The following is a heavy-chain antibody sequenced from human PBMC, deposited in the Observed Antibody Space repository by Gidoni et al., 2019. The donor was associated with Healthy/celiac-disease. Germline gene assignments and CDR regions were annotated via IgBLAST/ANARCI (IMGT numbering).Heavy chain of an antibody. CDR3: TSLSYYYDSSGYYRVDY. D-gene: IGHD3-22*01. J-gene: IGHJ4*02. CDR2: IKSKTDGGTT. V-gene: IGHV3-15*01. Sequence: EVQLVESGGGLVKPGGSLRLSCAASGFTFSNDWMRWVRQAPGKGLEWVGRIKSKTDGGTTDYAAPVKGRFTISRDDSKNTLYLQMNSLKTEDTAVYYCTSLSYYYDSSGYYRVDYWGQGTLVTVSS. CDR1: GFTFSNDW.